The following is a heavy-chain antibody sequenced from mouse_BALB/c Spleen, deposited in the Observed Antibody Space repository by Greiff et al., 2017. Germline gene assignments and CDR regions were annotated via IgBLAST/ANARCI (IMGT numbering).Heavy chain of an antibody. CDR3: ACAYDSSYYAMGY. CDR2: INPSNGGT. D-gene: IGHD1-1*01. Sequence: QVQLQQSGAELVQPGASVKLSCTASGYTFTSYYMYWVKQRPGQGLEWIGEINPSNGGTNFNEKFKSKATLTVDKSSSTAYIQLSSLTSEDSAVYYCACAYDSSYYAMGYWGQGTSVTVSS. J-gene: IGHJ4*01. V-gene: IGHV1S81*02. CDR1: GYTFTSYY.